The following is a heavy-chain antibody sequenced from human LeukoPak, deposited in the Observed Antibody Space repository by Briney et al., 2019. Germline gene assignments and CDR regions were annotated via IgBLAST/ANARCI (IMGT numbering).Heavy chain of an antibody. V-gene: IGHV4-4*09. CDR2: IYTSGST. J-gene: IGHJ5*02. D-gene: IGHD3-9*01. CDR1: GGSISSYY. Sequence: PSETLSLTCTVSGGSISSYYWSWIRQPPGKGLEWIGYIYTSGSTNYNPSLKSRVTISVDTSKNQFSLKLSSVTAADTAVYYCARGYFDGGNWFDPWGQGTLVTVSS. CDR3: ARGYFDGGNWFDP.